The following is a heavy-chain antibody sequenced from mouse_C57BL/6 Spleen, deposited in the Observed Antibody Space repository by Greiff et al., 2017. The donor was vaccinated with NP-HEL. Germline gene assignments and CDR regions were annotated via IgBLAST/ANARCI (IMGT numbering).Heavy chain of an antibody. J-gene: IGHJ4*01. Sequence: EVQLVESGAELVRPGASVKLSCTASGFNIKDDYMHWVKQRPEQGLEWIGWIDPENGDTEYASKFQGKATITADTSSNTAYLQLSSLTSEDTAVYYCSNSYYAMDYWGQGTSVTVSS. D-gene: IGHD4-1*02. CDR2: IDPENGDT. CDR3: SNSYYAMDY. CDR1: GFNIKDDY. V-gene: IGHV14-4*01.